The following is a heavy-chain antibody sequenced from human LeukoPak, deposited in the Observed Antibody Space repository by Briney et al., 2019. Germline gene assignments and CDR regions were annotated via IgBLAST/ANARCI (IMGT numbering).Heavy chain of an antibody. J-gene: IGHJ4*02. D-gene: IGHD2-2*01. V-gene: IGHV4-34*01. CDR1: GGSFSGYY. CDR3: AKDKQYQLPQQLDY. CDR2: INHSGST. Sequence: PSETLSLTCAVYGGSFSGYYWSWIRQPPGKGLEWLGEINHSGSTNYNPSLKSRVTISVDTSKNQFSLKLSSVTAADTAVYYCAKDKQYQLPQQLDYWGQGTLVTVSS.